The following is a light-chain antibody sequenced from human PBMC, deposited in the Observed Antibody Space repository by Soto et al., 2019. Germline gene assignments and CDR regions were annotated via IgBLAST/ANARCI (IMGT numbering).Light chain of an antibody. CDR3: QQYGSSRT. V-gene: IGKV3-20*01. Sequence: EIVLTQSPGTLSLSPGERATLSCRASQSVSSSYLAWYQQKPGQAPRLLIYGASSRATGIPDRFSGSGSGTVFTLTISRREPEDFAVYYCQQYGSSRTFGQGTKVKIK. CDR1: QSVSSSY. CDR2: GAS. J-gene: IGKJ1*01.